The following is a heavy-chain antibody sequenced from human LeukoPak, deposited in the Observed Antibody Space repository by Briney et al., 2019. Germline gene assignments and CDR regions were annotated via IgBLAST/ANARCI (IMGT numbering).Heavy chain of an antibody. D-gene: IGHD1-26*01. CDR3: ARDYGGSYYGLLFDT. CDR2: IYTSGST. Sequence: PSEIPSLTCTVSGGSISSHYWSWLRQPAGKGLEWIGRIYTSGSTNYNPSLKSRVTISVDTSKNQFSLNLSSVTAADTAVYYCARDYGGSYYGLLFDTWAKGQWSPSLQ. J-gene: IGHJ3*02. V-gene: IGHV4-4*07. CDR1: GGSISSHY.